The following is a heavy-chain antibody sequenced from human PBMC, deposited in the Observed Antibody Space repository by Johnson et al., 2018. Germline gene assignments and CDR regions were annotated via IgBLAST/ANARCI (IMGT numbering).Heavy chain of an antibody. CDR2: ISGSGGNT. J-gene: IGHJ3*01. D-gene: IGHD3-9*01. Sequence: VQSGGSLRLSCAASGFTFSSYAMSWVRQAPGKGLEWVSSISGSGGNTYYADSVKGRFTISRDNSKNTLYLQMNSLRAEDTAVYYCAKEYYDILTGYFWGQGTMVTVSS. V-gene: IGHV3-23*01. CDR3: AKEYYDILTGYF. CDR1: GFTFSSYA.